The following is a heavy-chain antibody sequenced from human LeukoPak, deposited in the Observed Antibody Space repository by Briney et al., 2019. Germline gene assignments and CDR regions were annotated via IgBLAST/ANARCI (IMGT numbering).Heavy chain of an antibody. CDR2: IDYSEVT. CDR1: GGPISSSSHN. D-gene: IGHD6-13*01. J-gene: IGHJ4*02. V-gene: IGHV4-39*07. CDR3: ARLVAATGNFDY. Sequence: SETLSLTCTVSGGPISSSSHNWGWFRQPPGKGLEWIGTIDYSEVTYYNPSLKSRVTISVDTSKSRFSLKLSSVTAADTAVYYCARLVAATGNFDYWGQGTLVTVSS.